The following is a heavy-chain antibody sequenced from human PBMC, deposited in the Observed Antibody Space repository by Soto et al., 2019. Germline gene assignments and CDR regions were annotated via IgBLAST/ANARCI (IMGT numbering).Heavy chain of an antibody. V-gene: IGHV3-21*06. CDR2: ISDDSSYI. Sequence: KPGGSLRLSCAASGFMFSAYTMNWVRQAPGKGLEWLSSISDDSSYIDYADSLRGRFTVSRDNARNSLYLQIDSQGVEDTAVYYCATPYYFNHWGPGTLVTVSS. D-gene: IGHD3-16*01. CDR3: ATPYYFNH. CDR1: GFMFSAYT. J-gene: IGHJ1*01.